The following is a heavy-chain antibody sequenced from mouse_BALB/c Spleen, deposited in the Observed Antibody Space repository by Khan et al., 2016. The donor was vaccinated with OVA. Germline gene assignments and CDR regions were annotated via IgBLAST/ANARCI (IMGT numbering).Heavy chain of an antibody. CDR3: ARQPYYHYNIMDY. V-gene: IGHV2-6-1*01. D-gene: IGHD2-10*01. CDR2: IWSDGST. J-gene: IGHJ4*01. Sequence: QVQLKQSGPGLVAPSQSLSITCTISGFSLTNYGVHWVRQSPGKGLEWLVVIWSDGSTTYNSALKSRLTISKDNSKSQVFLKMNSLQTYDTAMYFCARQPYYHYNIMDYWGQGTSVTVSS. CDR1: GFSLTNYG.